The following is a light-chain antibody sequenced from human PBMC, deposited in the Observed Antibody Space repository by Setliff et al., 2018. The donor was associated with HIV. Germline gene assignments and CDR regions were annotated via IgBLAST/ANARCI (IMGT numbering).Light chain of an antibody. J-gene: IGLJ1*01. Sequence: QSVLTQPPSVSGAPGQGVTISCTGSSSNIGTGYDVHWYQQLPGRAPKLLIYGNTNRPSGVPDRFSGSKSGTSASLAITGLQAEDEADYYCQSYDSRLSYGFGTGTKVT. CDR2: GNT. CDR1: SSNIGTGYD. CDR3: QSYDSRLSYG. V-gene: IGLV1-40*01.